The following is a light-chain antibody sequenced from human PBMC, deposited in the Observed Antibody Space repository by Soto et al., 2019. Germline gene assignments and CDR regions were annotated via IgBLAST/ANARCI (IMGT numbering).Light chain of an antibody. CDR2: DVS. J-gene: IGLJ2*01. Sequence: QSALTQPASVSGSPGQSITISCTGTSSDIGGYKYVSWYQQLPGKAPKLMIYDVSDRPSGVSNRFSGSKSGNTASLTISGLQAEDEAAYYCSSYTSSGTVVFGGGTKLTVL. CDR1: SSDIGGYKY. CDR3: SSYTSSGTVV. V-gene: IGLV2-14*03.